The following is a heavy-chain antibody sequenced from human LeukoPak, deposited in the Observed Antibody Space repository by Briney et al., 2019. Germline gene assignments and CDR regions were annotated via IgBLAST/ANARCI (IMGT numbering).Heavy chain of an antibody. J-gene: IGHJ4*02. CDR2: IIPIFGIA. D-gene: IGHD1-26*01. CDR1: GGTFSSYA. V-gene: IGHV1-69*04. Sequence: SVKVSCKASGGTFSSYAISWLRQAPGQGLEWMGRIIPIFGIANYAQKFQGRVTITADKSTSTAYMELSSLGSEDTAVYYCARVIVGATTGKYYFDYWGQGTLVTVSS. CDR3: ARVIVGATTGKYYFDY.